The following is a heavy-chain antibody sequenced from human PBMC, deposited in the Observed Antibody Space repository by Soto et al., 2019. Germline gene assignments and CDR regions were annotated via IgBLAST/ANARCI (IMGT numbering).Heavy chain of an antibody. J-gene: IGHJ6*01. Sequence: DVQLLESGGHLVQPGGSLRLSCAASGFTFSSYAMSWVRQAPGKGLEWDSSVSAGGGMTYYSDSVTGPFTSARANYNTAPFVQMNSLRIEDAALYYCAREHSGGSGSPASYYYSGWDVWGQWTTVTVS. CDR2: VSAGGGMT. CDR1: GFTFSSYA. D-gene: IGHD2-15*01. CDR3: AREHSGGSGSPASYYYSGWDV. V-gene: IGHV3-23*01.